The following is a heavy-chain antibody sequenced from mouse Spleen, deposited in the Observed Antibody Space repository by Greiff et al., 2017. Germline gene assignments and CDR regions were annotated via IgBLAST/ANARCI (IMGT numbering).Heavy chain of an antibody. V-gene: IGHV1-77*01. CDR2: IYPGSGNT. CDR1: GYTFTDYY. D-gene: IGHD3-2*01. J-gene: IGHJ2*01. Sequence: QVQLQQSGAELARPGASVKLSCKASGYTFTDYYINWVKQRTGQGLEWIGEIYPGSGNTYYNQKFKDKATLTVDKSSSTAYMQLSSLTSEDSAVYYCAREDSSGYFDYWGQGTTLTVSS. CDR3: AREDSSGYFDY.